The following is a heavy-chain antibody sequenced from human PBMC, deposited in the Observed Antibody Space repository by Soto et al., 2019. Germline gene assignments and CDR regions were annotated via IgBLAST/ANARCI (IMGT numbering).Heavy chain of an antibody. CDR2: IRSKANSYAT. J-gene: IGHJ3*02. CDR3: TRLLVVRGVMYAFDI. Sequence: PGGSLRLSCAASGFTFSVSAMHWFRQASGKGLEWVGRIRSKANSYATAYAASVKGRFTISRDDSKNTAYLQMNSLKTEDTAVYYCTRLLVVRGVMYAFDIWGQGTMVTVSS. V-gene: IGHV3-73*01. CDR1: GFTFSVSA. D-gene: IGHD3-10*01.